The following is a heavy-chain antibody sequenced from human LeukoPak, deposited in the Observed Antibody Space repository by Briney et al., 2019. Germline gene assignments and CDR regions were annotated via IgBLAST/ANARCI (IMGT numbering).Heavy chain of an antibody. V-gene: IGHV3-74*01. CDR1: GFTFSSYW. J-gene: IGHJ6*02. CDR3: ATSWGPDTSAFRWGRDGMDV. CDR2: INSDGSST. D-gene: IGHD3-16*01. Sequence: GGSLRLSCAASGFTFSSYWMHWVRQTPGKGLVWVARINSDGSSTSYADSVKGRFTISRDNAKNTLYLQMNSLRAEDTAVYYCATSWGPDTSAFRWGRDGMDVWGQGTTVIVS.